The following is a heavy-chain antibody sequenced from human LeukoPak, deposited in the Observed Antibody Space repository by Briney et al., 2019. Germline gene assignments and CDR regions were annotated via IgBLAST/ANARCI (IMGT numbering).Heavy chain of an antibody. J-gene: IGHJ6*03. D-gene: IGHD1-7*01. CDR1: GGSFSGYH. Sequence: SETLSLTCAVYGGSFSGYHWSWIRQPPGKGLEWIGEINCSGSTNYNPSLKSRVTISVDTYKNQFSLKLSSVTAADTAVYYCARAGTNNYYYYYYMDDWGKGTTVTVSS. CDR2: INCSGST. V-gene: IGHV4-34*01. CDR3: ARAGTNNYYYYYYMDD.